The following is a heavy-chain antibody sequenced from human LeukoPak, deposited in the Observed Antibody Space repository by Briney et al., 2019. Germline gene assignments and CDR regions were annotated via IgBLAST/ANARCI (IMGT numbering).Heavy chain of an antibody. Sequence: GGSLRLSCAASGFTFSSNGMHWVRQAPGKGLEWVAVIWYDGSNKYYADSVKGRFTISRDNSKNTLDLQMDSLRAEDTAVYYCARMSGSHIDYWGQGTLVTVSS. CDR1: GFTFSSNG. CDR3: ARMSGSHIDY. D-gene: IGHD1-26*01. CDR2: IWYDGSNK. J-gene: IGHJ4*02. V-gene: IGHV3-33*01.